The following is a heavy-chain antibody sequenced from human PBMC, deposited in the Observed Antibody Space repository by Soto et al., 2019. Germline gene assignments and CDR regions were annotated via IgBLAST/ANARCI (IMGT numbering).Heavy chain of an antibody. CDR3: AAVRQHYFDF. Sequence: QVQLQESGPGLVKPSQTLSLTCTVSGGSISSGAYYWSWIRQHPGKGLEWIGYIYYSGSTYSNPSLKSRVAISVDKSKNQFSLKLSSVTAADMAVYYCAAVRQHYFDFWGQGTLVTVSS. J-gene: IGHJ4*02. V-gene: IGHV4-31*03. CDR2: IYYSGST. CDR1: GGSISSGAYY. D-gene: IGHD1-1*01.